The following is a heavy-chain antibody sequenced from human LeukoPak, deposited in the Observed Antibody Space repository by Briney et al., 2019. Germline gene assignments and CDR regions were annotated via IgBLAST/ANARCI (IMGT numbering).Heavy chain of an antibody. CDR3: ATSTKTVRPDSWDS. CDR1: GGSFDGYS. J-gene: IGHJ4*02. Sequence: SETLSLTCAIYGGSFDGYSWSWIRQSPGEGLEWIGEINLGGSTNYNPSLKSRVTMTIDTSKKEVSLKLTSVTAADTSIYFCATSTKTVRPDSWDSWGQGTLVSVSS. V-gene: IGHV4-34*01. D-gene: IGHD6-6*01. CDR2: INLGGST.